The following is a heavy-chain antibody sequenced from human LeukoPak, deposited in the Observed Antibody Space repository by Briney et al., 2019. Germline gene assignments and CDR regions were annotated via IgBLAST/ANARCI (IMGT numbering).Heavy chain of an antibody. V-gene: IGHV1-18*01. CDR3: ARDLSDPYYDILTGSSNFDY. CDR1: GYTFTSYG. D-gene: IGHD3-9*01. CDR2: ISAYNGNT. J-gene: IGHJ4*02. Sequence: ASVKVSCKASGYTFTSYGISWVRQAPGQGLEWMGWISAYNGNTNYAQKLQGRVTMTTDTSTSTAYMELRSLRSDDTAVYYCARDLSDPYYDILTGSSNFDYWGQGTLVTVSS.